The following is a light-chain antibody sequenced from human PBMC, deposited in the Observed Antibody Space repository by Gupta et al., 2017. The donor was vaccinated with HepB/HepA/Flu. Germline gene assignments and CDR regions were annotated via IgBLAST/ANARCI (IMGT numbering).Light chain of an antibody. V-gene: IGLV1-44*01. Sequence: QSVLTQPPSVSGTPGQRVTIYCSGSSSNIGSNPVNWYQQHPETAPKLLIYNTHQRPSGVPDRFSGSKSGTSASLAISGLQSEDEADYYCAAWDDSLDGYAVFGGGTKLTVL. CDR2: NTH. J-gene: IGLJ3*02. CDR1: SSNIGSNP. CDR3: AAWDDSLDGYAV.